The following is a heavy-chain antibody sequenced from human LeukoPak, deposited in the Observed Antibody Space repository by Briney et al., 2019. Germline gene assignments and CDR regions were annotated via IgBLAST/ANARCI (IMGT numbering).Heavy chain of an antibody. Sequence: PSETLSLTCTVSGGSINNYYWSWIRQFPGKGLEWIGYIYYSGSTSYNPSLKSRVTMSVDTSKNQLSLKLSSVTAADTAVYYCARALMYGSGIQDAFDIWGQGTMVTVSS. CDR3: ARALMYGSGIQDAFDI. CDR2: IYYSGST. J-gene: IGHJ3*02. D-gene: IGHD3-10*01. V-gene: IGHV4-59*01. CDR1: GGSINNYY.